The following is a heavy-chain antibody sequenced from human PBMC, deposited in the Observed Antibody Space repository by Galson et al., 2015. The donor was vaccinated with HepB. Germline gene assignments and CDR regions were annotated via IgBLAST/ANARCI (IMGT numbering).Heavy chain of an antibody. CDR3: ARDLGTGWSLDY. D-gene: IGHD1-1*01. Sequence: SLRLSCAASGFTFRSYSMNWVRQAPGRGLECVAFITSDSSYIFYADSVKGRFTISRDNARNSLYLQMNSLRVEDTALYYCARDLGTGWSLDYWGQATLVTVSS. CDR1: GFTFRSYS. CDR2: ITSDSSYI. J-gene: IGHJ4*02. V-gene: IGHV3-21*01.